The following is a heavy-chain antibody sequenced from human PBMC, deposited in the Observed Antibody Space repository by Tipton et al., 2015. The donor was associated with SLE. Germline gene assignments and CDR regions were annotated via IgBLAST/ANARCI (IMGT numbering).Heavy chain of an antibody. D-gene: IGHD3-10*01. J-gene: IGHJ4*02. Sequence: TLSLTCTVSGGSISSGSYYWSWIRQPPGKGLEWIGEINHSGSTNYNPSLKSRVTISVDTSKNQFSLKLSSVTAADTAVYYCARVSYYGSGRDFDYWGQGTLVTVSS. CDR1: GGSISSGSYY. CDR3: ARVSYYGSGRDFDY. V-gene: IGHV4-39*07. CDR2: INHSGST.